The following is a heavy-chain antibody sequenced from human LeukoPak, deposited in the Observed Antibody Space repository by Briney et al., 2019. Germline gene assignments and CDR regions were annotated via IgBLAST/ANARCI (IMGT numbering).Heavy chain of an antibody. CDR3: SKGNYGMDV. V-gene: IGHV3-9*01. J-gene: IGHJ6*02. Sequence: SLLLSCAASGFPFADYAMHWVRQAPGKGLEWVSGISWNSGSIDYADSVKGRSTISRDNAKKSLYLQMDSLRPEDTALYYCSKGNYGMDVWGQGTTVTVSS. CDR2: ISWNSGSI. CDR1: GFPFADYA. D-gene: IGHD3-10*01.